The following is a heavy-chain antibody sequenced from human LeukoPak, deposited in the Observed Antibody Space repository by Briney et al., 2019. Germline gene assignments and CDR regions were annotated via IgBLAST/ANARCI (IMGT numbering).Heavy chain of an antibody. D-gene: IGHD6-19*01. V-gene: IGHV4-4*02. CDR3: AIIAVAGTRWFDP. J-gene: IGHJ5*02. Sequence: SETLSLTCAVSGGSIGSGNWWSWVRQPPGKGLEWIGEIYHSGSTNYNSSLKSRVTISVDKSKNQFSLKLSSVTAADTAVYYCAIIAVAGTRWFDPWGQGTLVTVSS. CDR1: GGSIGSGNW. CDR2: IYHSGST.